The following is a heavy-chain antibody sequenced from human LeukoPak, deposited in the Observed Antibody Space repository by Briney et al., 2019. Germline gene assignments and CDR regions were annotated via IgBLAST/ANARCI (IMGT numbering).Heavy chain of an antibody. CDR3: ARTGVYCSSTSCYRRGYFQH. J-gene: IGHJ1*01. Sequence: ASVKVSCKASGYTFTGYYMHWVRQAPGQGLEWMGWINPNSGGTNYAQKFQGRVTMTRDTSISTAYMGLSRLRSDDTAVYYCARTGVYCSSTSCYRRGYFQHWGQGTLVTVSS. CDR1: GYTFTGYY. CDR2: INPNSGGT. V-gene: IGHV1-2*02. D-gene: IGHD2-2*02.